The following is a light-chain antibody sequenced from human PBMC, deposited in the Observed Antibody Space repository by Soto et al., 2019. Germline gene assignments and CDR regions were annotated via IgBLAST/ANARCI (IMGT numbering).Light chain of an antibody. CDR1: QSVSSD. J-gene: IGKJ5*01. Sequence: EILLTQSPATLSVSPGERPTLSCRASQSVSSDLAWYHQKPGQAPRLIIYGASTRANGIPARFSGSVSGTEFTLTLNSLQSEDFAVYYCQQYNNWPPITFGQGTRLEIK. CDR3: QQYNNWPPIT. V-gene: IGKV3-15*01. CDR2: GAS.